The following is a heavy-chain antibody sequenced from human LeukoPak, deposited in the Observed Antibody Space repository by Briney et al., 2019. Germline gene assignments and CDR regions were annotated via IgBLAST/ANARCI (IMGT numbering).Heavy chain of an antibody. CDR3: AKSQELWSYYFDY. D-gene: IGHD5-18*01. Sequence: PSETLSLTCAVSGGSISSSNWWSWVRQPPGKGLEWIGEIYHSGSTNYNPSLKSRVTISVDKSRNQFSLKLNSVTAADTAVYYCAKSQELWSYYFDYRGQGTLVTVSS. CDR2: IYHSGST. V-gene: IGHV4-4*02. CDR1: GGSISSSNW. J-gene: IGHJ4*02.